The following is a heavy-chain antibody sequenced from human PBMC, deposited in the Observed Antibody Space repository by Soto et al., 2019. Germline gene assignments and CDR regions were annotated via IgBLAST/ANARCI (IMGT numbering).Heavy chain of an antibody. D-gene: IGHD3-22*01. CDR1: GYTFTSYD. CDR2: MNPNSGNT. Sequence: ASVKVSCKASGYTFTSYDINWVRQATGQGLEWMGWMNPNSGNTGYAQKFQGRVTMTRNTSISTDYMELSSLRSEDTAVYYFTLGLDISGYYHNHYYYGRDVWGQGTTV. J-gene: IGHJ6*02. CDR3: TLGLDISGYYHNHYYYGRDV. V-gene: IGHV1-8*01.